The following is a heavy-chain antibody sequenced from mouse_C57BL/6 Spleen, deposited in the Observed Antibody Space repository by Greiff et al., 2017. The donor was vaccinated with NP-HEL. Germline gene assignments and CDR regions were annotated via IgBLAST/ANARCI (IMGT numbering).Heavy chain of an antibody. CDR3: ARKGYYLYYFDC. CDR2: ISNGGGST. J-gene: IGHJ2*01. D-gene: IGHD2-3*01. CDR1: GFTFSDYY. Sequence: EVKVVESGGGLVQPGGSLKLSCAASGFTFSDYYMYWVRQTPEKRLEWVAYISNGGGSTYYPDTVKGRFTISRDNAKNTLYLQMSRLKSEDTAMYYCARKGYYLYYFDCWGQGTTLTVSS. V-gene: IGHV5-12*01.